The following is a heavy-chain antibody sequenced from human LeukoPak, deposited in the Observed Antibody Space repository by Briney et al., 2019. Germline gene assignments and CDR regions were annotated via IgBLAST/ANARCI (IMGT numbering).Heavy chain of an antibody. CDR1: GYTLTELS. D-gene: IGHD3-22*01. J-gene: IGHJ5*02. CDR2: FDPEDGET. CDR3: ATAAWHYYDSSGPRAWFDP. Sequence: ASVKVSCKVSGYTLTELSMHWVRQAPGKGLEWMGGFDPEDGETIYAQKFQGRVTMTEDTSTDTAYMELSSLRSEDTAVYYCATAAWHYYDSSGPRAWFDPWGQGTLVTVSS. V-gene: IGHV1-24*01.